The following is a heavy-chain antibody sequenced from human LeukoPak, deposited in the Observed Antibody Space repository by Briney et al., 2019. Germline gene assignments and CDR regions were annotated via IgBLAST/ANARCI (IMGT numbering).Heavy chain of an antibody. Sequence: ASVKVSCKASVYTVTSYDINWVRQATGQGLEWMGWMNPNSGDTGYAQKFQGRVTMTTDTSTSTAYMELSSLISEDTAVYYCARGGAGSIGMLFQHWGQGTLVTVSS. CDR1: VYTVTSYD. D-gene: IGHD1-26*01. V-gene: IGHV1-8*01. CDR3: ARGGAGSIGMLFQH. CDR2: MNPNSGDT. J-gene: IGHJ1*01.